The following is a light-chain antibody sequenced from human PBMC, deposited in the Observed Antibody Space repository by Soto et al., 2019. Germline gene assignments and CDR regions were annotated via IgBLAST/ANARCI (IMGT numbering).Light chain of an antibody. CDR2: ASD. Sequence: QPVLTQPPAMSGAPGQRVSISCTGSSSNIGAGYDVHWYHQLPGAAPKLLNFASDNRLSGVPDRFSGSKSGTSASLASTGLQADDEADYSCQSYDSSLSSPVFGGGTQLTVL. CDR1: SSNIGAGYD. J-gene: IGLJ3*02. CDR3: QSYDSSLSSPV. V-gene: IGLV1-40*01.